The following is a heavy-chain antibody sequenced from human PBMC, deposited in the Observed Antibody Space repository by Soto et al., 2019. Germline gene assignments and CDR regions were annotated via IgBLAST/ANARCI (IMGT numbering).Heavy chain of an antibody. CDR2: ISGSGGTA. CDR1: GFTFSSYA. J-gene: IGHJ5*01. D-gene: IGHD1-20*01. CDR3: ARCRGHNLIFDS. Sequence: EVQLLESGGGSVQPGGSLRLSCAASGFTFSSYAMHWVRRPPGKGLEWVSSISGSGGTAYYADSVKGRFSISRDNLAYKLYLQLNSMRAEDTAVYYCARCRGHNLIFDSWGQGTLVTVSP. V-gene: IGHV3-23*01.